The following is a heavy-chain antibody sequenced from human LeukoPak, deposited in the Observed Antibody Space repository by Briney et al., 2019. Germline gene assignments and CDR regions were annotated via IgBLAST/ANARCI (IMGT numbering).Heavy chain of an antibody. CDR1: GFTFSSYW. Sequence: GGSLRLSCAASGFTFSSYWMHWVRQAPGKGPVWVSRINNDGSGTTYADSVKGRFTISRDNSKNTLYLQMNSLRAEDTAVYYCAKANYDILTGEDYWGQGTLVTVSS. V-gene: IGHV3-74*01. CDR3: AKANYDILTGEDY. D-gene: IGHD3-9*01. CDR2: INNDGSGT. J-gene: IGHJ4*02.